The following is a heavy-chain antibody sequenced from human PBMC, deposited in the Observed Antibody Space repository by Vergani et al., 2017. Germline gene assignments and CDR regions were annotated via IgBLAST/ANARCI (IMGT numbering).Heavy chain of an antibody. CDR3: ARVPGGVGEGATTYYYYGMDV. CDR1: GYTFTSYG. Sequence: QVQLVQSGAEVKKPGASVKVSCKASGYTFTSYGISWVRQAPGQGLEWMGWISAYNGNTNYAQKLQGRVTMTTDTSTSTAYMELRSLRSDDTAVYYCARVPGGVGEGATTYYYYGMDVWGQGTTVTVSS. J-gene: IGHJ6*02. V-gene: IGHV1-18*01. D-gene: IGHD1-26*01. CDR2: ISAYNGNT.